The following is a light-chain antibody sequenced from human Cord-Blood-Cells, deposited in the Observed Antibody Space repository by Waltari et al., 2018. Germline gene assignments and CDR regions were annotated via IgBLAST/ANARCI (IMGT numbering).Light chain of an antibody. CDR2: EVS. Sequence: QSALTQPASVSGSPGQSITTPCPGTSSHVGGSNSVSWYQQHPGKAPKLMIYEVSNRPSGVSNRFSGSKSGNTASLTISGLQAEDEADYYCSSYTSSSVVFGGGTKLTVL. CDR3: SSYTSSSVV. V-gene: IGLV2-14*01. J-gene: IGLJ2*01. CDR1: SSHVGGSNS.